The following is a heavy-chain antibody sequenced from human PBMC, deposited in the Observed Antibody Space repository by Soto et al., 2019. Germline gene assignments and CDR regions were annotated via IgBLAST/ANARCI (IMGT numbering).Heavy chain of an antibody. CDR1: GYIFSDYG. J-gene: IGHJ6*02. V-gene: IGHV1-18*01. CDR3: ARKTYYHYYGMDV. Sequence: ASVKVSCKASGYIFSDYGINWVRLAPGQGLEWMGWIIPYNHNTKYAENVQGRVTLTTDKSTNTGYMELRSLTPDDKGVYFCARKTYYHYYGMDVWGQGTSFTVSS. CDR2: IIPYNHNT.